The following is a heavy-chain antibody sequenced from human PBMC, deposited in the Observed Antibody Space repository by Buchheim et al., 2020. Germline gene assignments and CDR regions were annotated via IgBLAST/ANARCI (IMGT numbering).Heavy chain of an antibody. J-gene: IGHJ4*02. CDR2: INPDGGST. CDR3: AREGYSSSWGGY. D-gene: IGHD6-13*01. Sequence: QVQLVQSGAEVKKPGASVKVSCKASGYTFTNYYMHWVRQAPGQGLEWLGMINPDGGSTNYAQKFQGRVTMTRDTSTSPVYMELSSLRSEDTAVYSCAREGYSSSWGGYWGQGTL. CDR1: GYTFTNYY. V-gene: IGHV1-46*01.